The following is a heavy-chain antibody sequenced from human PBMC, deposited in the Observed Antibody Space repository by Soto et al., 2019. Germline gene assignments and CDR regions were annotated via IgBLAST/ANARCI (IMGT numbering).Heavy chain of an antibody. Sequence: SETLSLTCTVSGGSISSSSYYWGWIRQPPGKGLEWIGSIYYSGSTYYNPSLKSRVTISVDTSKNQFSLKLSSVTAADTAVYYCAELWVLDLWGQGTLVTVSS. CDR2: IYYSGST. D-gene: IGHD1-26*01. CDR3: AELWVLDL. V-gene: IGHV4-39*01. CDR1: GGSISSSSYY. J-gene: IGHJ4*02.